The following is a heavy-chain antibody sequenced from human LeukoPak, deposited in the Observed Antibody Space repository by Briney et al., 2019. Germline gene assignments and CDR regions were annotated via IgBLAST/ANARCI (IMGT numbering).Heavy chain of an antibody. CDR3: ARPAYDFWSGYPHYFDY. J-gene: IGHJ4*02. Sequence: PSETLSLTCAVSGYSISSGYYWGWIRQPPGKGLEWIGGIYHSGSTYYNPSLKSRVTIPVDTSKNQFSLKLSSVTAADTAVYYCARPAYDFWSGYPHYFDYWGQGTLVTVSS. D-gene: IGHD3-3*01. CDR2: IYHSGST. V-gene: IGHV4-38-2*01. CDR1: GYSISSGYY.